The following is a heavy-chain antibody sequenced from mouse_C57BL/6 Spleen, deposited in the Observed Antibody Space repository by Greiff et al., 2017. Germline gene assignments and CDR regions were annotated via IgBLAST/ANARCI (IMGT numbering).Heavy chain of an antibody. CDR1: GFTFSDYY. CDR3: ARERYGNPWYFDV. J-gene: IGHJ1*03. D-gene: IGHD2-1*01. V-gene: IGHV5-16*01. Sequence: EVKVVESEGGLVQPGSSMKLSCTASGFTFSDYYMAWVRQVPEKGLEWVANINYDGSSTYYLASLKSRFIISRDNAKNILYLQMSSLKSEDTATYYCARERYGNPWYFDVWGTGTTVTVSS. CDR2: INYDGSST.